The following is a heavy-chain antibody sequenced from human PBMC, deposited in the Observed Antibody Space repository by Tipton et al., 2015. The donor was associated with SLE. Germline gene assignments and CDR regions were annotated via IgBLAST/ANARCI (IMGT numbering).Heavy chain of an antibody. CDR3: VRRYGTSFDY. CDR1: GGSISSINYC. D-gene: IGHD4-17*01. CDR2: ICDSGFT. Sequence: TLSLTCTVSGGSISSINYCWGWIRQPPGKGLEWIGSICDSGFTYYRPSLKSRVTVSLDTSKNHFSLRLSSVTAADTAVYYCVRRYGTSFDYWDQGTLVTVSS. J-gene: IGHJ4*02. V-gene: IGHV4-39*07.